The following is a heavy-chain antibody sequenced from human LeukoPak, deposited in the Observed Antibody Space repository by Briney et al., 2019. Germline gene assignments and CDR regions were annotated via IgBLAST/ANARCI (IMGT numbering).Heavy chain of an antibody. CDR2: IYTSGST. V-gene: IGHV4-61*02. D-gene: IGHD1-26*01. CDR3: ARRGATTIYMDV. Sequence: SETLSLTCTVSGGSISSGSHYWSWIRQPAGKGLEWIGRIYTSGSTNYNPSLKSRVTISVDTSKNQFSLKLSSVTAADTAVYYCARRGATTIYMDVWGKGTTVTVSS. CDR1: GGSISSGSHY. J-gene: IGHJ6*03.